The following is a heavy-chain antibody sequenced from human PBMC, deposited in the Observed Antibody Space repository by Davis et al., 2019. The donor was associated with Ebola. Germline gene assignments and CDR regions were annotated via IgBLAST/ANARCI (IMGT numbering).Heavy chain of an antibody. CDR1: GGSFSGYY. V-gene: IGHV4-34*01. D-gene: IGHD2-21*02. J-gene: IGHJ6*02. CDR3: ARGPRCGGDCYFRYYYYGMDV. Sequence: PSETLSLTCAVYGGSFSGYYWSWIRQPPGKGLEWIGEINHSGSTNYNPSLKSRVTISVDTSKNQFSLKLSSVTAADTAVYYCARGPRCGGDCYFRYYYYGMDVWGQGTTVTVSS. CDR2: INHSGST.